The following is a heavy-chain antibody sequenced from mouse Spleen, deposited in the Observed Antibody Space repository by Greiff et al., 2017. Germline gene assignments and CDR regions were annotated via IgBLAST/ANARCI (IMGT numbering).Heavy chain of an antibody. CDR2: IDPSDSET. CDR3: ARRAYYSNYVDY. CDR1: GYTFTSYW. V-gene: IGHV1-52*01. J-gene: IGHJ2*01. D-gene: IGHD2-5*01. Sequence: QVQLQQSGAELVRPGSSVKLSCKASGYTFTSYWMHWVKQRPIQGLEWIGNIDPSDSETHYNQKFKDKATLTVDKSSSTAYMQLSSLTSEDSAVYYCARRAYYSNYVDYWGQGTTLTVSS.